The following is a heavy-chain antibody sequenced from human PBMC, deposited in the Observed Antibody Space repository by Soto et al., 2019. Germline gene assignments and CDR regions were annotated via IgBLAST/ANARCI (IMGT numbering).Heavy chain of an antibody. Sequence: SVKVSCKASGGTFSSYAISWVRQAPGQGLEWMGGIIPIFGTANYAQKFQGRVTITADESTSTAYMELSSLRSEDTAVYYCARPQIQYSSGWDSLDYWGQGTLVTVSS. CDR3: ARPQIQYSSGWDSLDY. D-gene: IGHD6-19*01. CDR1: GGTFSSYA. V-gene: IGHV1-69*13. CDR2: IIPIFGTA. J-gene: IGHJ4*02.